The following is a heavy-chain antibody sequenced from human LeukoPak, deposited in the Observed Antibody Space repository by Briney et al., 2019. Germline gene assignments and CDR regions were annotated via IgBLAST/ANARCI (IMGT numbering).Heavy chain of an antibody. V-gene: IGHV3-23*01. D-gene: IGHD3-10*01. CDR1: GFTFRTYA. CDR2: IRSSGEST. CDR3: AKEVRESAWFYFDY. Sequence: GGSLRLSCAASGFTFRTYAMSWVRQAPEKGLEWVSSIRSSGESTYYADSVKGRFPISRDNSRNTVFLQMKSLTAEDTAVYYCAKEVRESAWFYFDYWGQGTLATVSS. J-gene: IGHJ4*02.